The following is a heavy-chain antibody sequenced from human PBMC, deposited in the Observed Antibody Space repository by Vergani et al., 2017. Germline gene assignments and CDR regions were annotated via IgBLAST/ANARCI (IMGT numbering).Heavy chain of an antibody. CDR2: IRYDGSNK. Sequence: QVQLVESGGGVVQPGTSLRLSCVVSGFALNRHTMYWVRQAPGKGLEWVAFIRYDGSNKYYADSVKGRFTISRDNSKNTLYLQMNSLRAEDTAVYYCAKERLYSSGWYGGGLDYWGQGTLVTVSS. D-gene: IGHD6-19*01. V-gene: IGHV3-30*02. CDR1: GFALNRHT. J-gene: IGHJ4*02. CDR3: AKERLYSSGWYGGGLDY.